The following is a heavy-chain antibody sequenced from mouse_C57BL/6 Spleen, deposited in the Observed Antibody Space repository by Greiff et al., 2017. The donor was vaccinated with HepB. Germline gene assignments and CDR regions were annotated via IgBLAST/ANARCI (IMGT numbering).Heavy chain of an antibody. CDR3: AREGSTVVATGAMDY. Sequence: EVQLQQSGPELVKPGASVKISCKASGYTFTDYYMNWVKQSHGKSLEWIGDINPNNGGTSYNQKFKGKATLTVDKSSSTAYMELRSLTSEDSAVYYWAREGSTVVATGAMDYWGQGTSVTVSS. CDR1: GYTFTDYY. V-gene: IGHV1-26*01. J-gene: IGHJ4*01. D-gene: IGHD1-1*01. CDR2: INPNNGGT.